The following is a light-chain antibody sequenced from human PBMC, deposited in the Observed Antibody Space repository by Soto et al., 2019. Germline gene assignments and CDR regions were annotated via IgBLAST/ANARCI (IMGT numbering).Light chain of an antibody. Sequence: IVMRQRPGTRWLSPRAGATRAGRAGQSVSSNYLAWYQQKPGQAPRLLIYTASSRATGIPDRYRGSGCGTDIPPTIDGLEPEDCVVYYCQRYGYSPITFRQGPRLETK. J-gene: IGKJ5*01. CDR2: TAS. CDR1: QSVSSNY. V-gene: IGKV3-20*01. CDR3: QRYGYSPIT.